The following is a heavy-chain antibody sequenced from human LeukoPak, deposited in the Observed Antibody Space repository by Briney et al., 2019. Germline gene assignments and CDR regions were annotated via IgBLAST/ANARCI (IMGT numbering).Heavy chain of an antibody. CDR2: IYPGGTT. V-gene: IGHV3-53*01. D-gene: IGHD3-9*01. CDR3: ARNYFDETYYHCYVDA. Sequence: PGGSLRLSCVGSGFTVSDFYMSWVRQAPGKGLEWVSVIYPGGTTKYVGSVKGRFTIFRDNSKNTLFLQMSGLGVDDTAVYYCARNYFDETYYHCYVDAWGTGTRVTVSS. J-gene: IGHJ6*03. CDR1: GFTVSDFY.